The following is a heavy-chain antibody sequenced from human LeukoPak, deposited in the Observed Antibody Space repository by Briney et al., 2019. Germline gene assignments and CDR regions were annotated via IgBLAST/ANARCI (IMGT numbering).Heavy chain of an antibody. CDR1: GFTFSSYG. Sequence: GGSLRLSCAASGFTFSSYGMHWVRQAPGKGLEWVAFIRYDGSNKYYADSAKGRFTISRDNSKNTLYLQMNSLRAEDTAVYYCAALYDILSRLAFDIWGQGTMVTVSS. CDR3: AALYDILSRLAFDI. J-gene: IGHJ3*02. V-gene: IGHV3-30*02. CDR2: IRYDGSNK. D-gene: IGHD3-9*01.